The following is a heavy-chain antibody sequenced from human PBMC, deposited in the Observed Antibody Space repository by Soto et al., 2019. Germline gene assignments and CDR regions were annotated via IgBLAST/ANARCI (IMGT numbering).Heavy chain of an antibody. CDR2: IYASNADT. V-gene: IGHV5-51*01. Sequence: GEALKISGQGSGDSFPTYWIAWVRQMPGKGLEWMGIIYASNADTRYSPSFEGQVPISADKSLRTAYLQWTSLKASDPAMYYCARRPSVSGPPFDYWGQGTLVTVSS. CDR3: ARRPSVSGPPFDY. D-gene: IGHD6-19*01. CDR1: GDSFPTYW. J-gene: IGHJ4*02.